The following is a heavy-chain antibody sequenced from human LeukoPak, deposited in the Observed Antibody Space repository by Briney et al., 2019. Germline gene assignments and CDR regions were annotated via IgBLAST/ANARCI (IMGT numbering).Heavy chain of an antibody. J-gene: IGHJ4*02. CDR2: MILNSGGT. D-gene: IGHD6-19*01. Sequence: ASVKVSCKASGYTFIDYYMNWLRQAPGHGPEWMGWMILNSGGTNKAQKLQGSVTMTRDTSITTAYMELSSLRSDDTAVYYCAPRRVAADKGFDYWGQGTLVTVSS. V-gene: IGHV1-2*02. CDR3: APRRVAADKGFDY. CDR1: GYTFIDYY.